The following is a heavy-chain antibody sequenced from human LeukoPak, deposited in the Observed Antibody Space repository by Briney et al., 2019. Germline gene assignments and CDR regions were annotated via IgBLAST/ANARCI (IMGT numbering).Heavy chain of an antibody. V-gene: IGHV3-23*01. CDR3: AKPRHAFWMGLSFGAFDT. CDR1: GFTFSSYA. D-gene: IGHD3-3*01. Sequence: SGGSLRLSCAASGFTFSSYAMSWVRQAPGKELEWVSAISGSGGSTYCADSVKVRFTICRDNSKNTLYLQMNSLRAEDTAVYYCAKPRHAFWMGLSFGAFDTWGQGTMVTVSS. CDR2: ISGSGGST. J-gene: IGHJ3*02.